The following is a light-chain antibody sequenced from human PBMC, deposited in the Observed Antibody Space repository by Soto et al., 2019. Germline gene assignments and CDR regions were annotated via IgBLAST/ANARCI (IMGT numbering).Light chain of an antibody. J-gene: IGKJ5*01. Sequence: FGLTQSAGTVSLAPSERATLSCGASQRFXSNYLAWYQQKPGRAPRLLXYGASSSASGIPDRLSGSGSGTDFSRTISRLEPEDCERYYCQQYGCSHRTFCQVTRLEIK. CDR2: GAS. V-gene: IGKV3-20*01. CDR1: QRFXSNY. CDR3: QQYGCSHRT.